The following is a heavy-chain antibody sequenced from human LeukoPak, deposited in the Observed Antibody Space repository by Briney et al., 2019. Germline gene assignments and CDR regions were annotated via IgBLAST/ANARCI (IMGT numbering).Heavy chain of an antibody. CDR2: INHSGST. CDR1: GGSFSGYY. V-gene: IGHV4-34*01. CDR3: ARVLFDYDYVWGSYWIFDY. Sequence: MSSETLSLTCAVYGGSFSGYYWSWIRQPPGKGLEWIGEINHSGSTNYNPSLKSRVTISVDTSKNQFSLKLSSVTAADTAVYYCARVLFDYDYVWGSYWIFDYWGQGTLVTVSS. J-gene: IGHJ4*02. D-gene: IGHD3-16*01.